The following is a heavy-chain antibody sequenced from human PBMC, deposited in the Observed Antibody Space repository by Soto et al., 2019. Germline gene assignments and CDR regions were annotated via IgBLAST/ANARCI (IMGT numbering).Heavy chain of an antibody. CDR3: ARGVTVGRGPIIIVYYFDY. V-gene: IGHV4-4*02. Sequence: SETLSLTCAVSGGSISSGYWWIWVRQAPGKGLEWIGEIYHTGGTNSNPSLESRVTISVDKSKNQFSLKLNSLTAADTAVCYCARGVTVGRGPIIIVYYFDYWGQGTLVTASS. J-gene: IGHJ4*02. D-gene: IGHD3-10*01. CDR1: GGSISSGYW. CDR2: IYHTGGT.